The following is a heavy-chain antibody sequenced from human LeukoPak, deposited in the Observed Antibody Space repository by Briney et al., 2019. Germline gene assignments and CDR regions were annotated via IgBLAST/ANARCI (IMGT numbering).Heavy chain of an antibody. Sequence: GGSLRLSCAASGFTFSSYSMNLVRQAPGKGLEWVSYISSSSTIYYADSVKGRFTISRDNAKNSLYLQMNSLRAEDTAVYYCAGYYYVSFDPWGQGTLVTVSS. CDR2: ISSSSTI. CDR1: GFTFSSYS. J-gene: IGHJ5*02. V-gene: IGHV3-48*01. CDR3: AGYYYVSFDP. D-gene: IGHD3-10*02.